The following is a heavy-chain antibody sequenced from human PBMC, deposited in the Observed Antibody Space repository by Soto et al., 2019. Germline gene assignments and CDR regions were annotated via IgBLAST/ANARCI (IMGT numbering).Heavy chain of an antibody. V-gene: IGHV3-53*02. CDR1: GFTVSSNY. Sequence: EVQLVETGGGLIQPGGSLRLSCAASGFTVSSNYMSWVRQAPGKGLEWVSVIYSGGSTYYADSVKGRFTISRDNSKNTLYLQMNSLRAEDTAVYYCAREKGDGYNHYWFDPWGQGTLVTVSS. CDR3: AREKGDGYNHYWFDP. J-gene: IGHJ5*02. CDR2: IYSGGST. D-gene: IGHD5-12*01.